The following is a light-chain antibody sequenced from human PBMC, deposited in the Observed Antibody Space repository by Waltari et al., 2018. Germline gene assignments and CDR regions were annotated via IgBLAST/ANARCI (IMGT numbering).Light chain of an antibody. J-gene: IGKJ1*01. V-gene: IGKV3-15*01. CDR3: QQYNNWPPWT. CDR1: QSVSSN. Sequence: EIVMTQSPATLSVSPGERATLSCRASQSVSSNLAWYQQKPGQAPRLLIYGASTRATGIPAMFSGSGSGTEFTLTISSLQSEDVAVYYCQQYNNWPPWTFGQGTKVEIK. CDR2: GAS.